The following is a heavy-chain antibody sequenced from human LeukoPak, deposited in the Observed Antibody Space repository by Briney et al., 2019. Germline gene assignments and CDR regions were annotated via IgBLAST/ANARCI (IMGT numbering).Heavy chain of an antibody. CDR1: GGSISSSSYY. CDR3: ARQDTAMVTTGGEGDAFDI. Sequence: SETLSLTCTVSGGSISSSSYYWGWIRQPPGKGLEWIGSIYYSGSTYYNPSLKSRVTISVDTSKNQFSLKLSSVTAADTAVYYCARQDTAMVTTGGEGDAFDIWSQGTMVTVSS. J-gene: IGHJ3*02. D-gene: IGHD5-18*01. V-gene: IGHV4-39*01. CDR2: IYYSGST.